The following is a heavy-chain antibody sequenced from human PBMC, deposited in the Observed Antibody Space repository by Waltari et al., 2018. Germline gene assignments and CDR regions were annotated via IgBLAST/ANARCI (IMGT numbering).Heavy chain of an antibody. D-gene: IGHD2-21*01. CDR2: MSASGDVT. V-gene: IGHV3-23*04. Sequence: EVQLVESGGGLVQPGGSLRLSCVASGFTFRNYAMGWARPSPGKGLEWVSAMSASGDVTYYADSVKGRFTFSRENYRNTLSLQMDSRRAEDTAVYYCTKRHCDSERCYGLDYWGQGTLVTVSS. J-gene: IGHJ4*02. CDR1: GFTFRNYA. CDR3: TKRHCDSERCYGLDY.